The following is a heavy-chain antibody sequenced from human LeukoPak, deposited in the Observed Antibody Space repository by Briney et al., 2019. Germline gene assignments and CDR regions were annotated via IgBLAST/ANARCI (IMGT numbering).Heavy chain of an antibody. V-gene: IGHV1-58*02. Sequence: SVKVSCKASGFTVTSSAMQWVRQARGQRLEWIGWIVVGSGNTNYAQKFQERVTITRDMSTSTAYMELSSLRSEDTAVYYCAGSYYDSSGYRVYWGQGTLVTVSS. D-gene: IGHD3-22*01. CDR2: IVVGSGNT. CDR1: GFTVTSSA. J-gene: IGHJ4*02. CDR3: AGSYYDSSGYRVY.